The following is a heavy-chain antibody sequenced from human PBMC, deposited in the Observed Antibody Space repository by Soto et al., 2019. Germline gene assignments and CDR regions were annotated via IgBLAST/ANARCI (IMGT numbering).Heavy chain of an antibody. J-gene: IGHJ3*02. D-gene: IGHD2-15*01. V-gene: IGHV3-15*01. Sequence: GGSLRLSCAASGFTFSNAWMSWVRQAPGKGLEWVGRIKSKTDGGTTDYAAPVKGRFTISRDDSKNTLYLQMNSLKTEDTAVYYCTTDREGYCSGGSCYSGTAFDIWGQGTMVTVSS. CDR3: TTDREGYCSGGSCYSGTAFDI. CDR1: GFTFSNAW. CDR2: IKSKTDGGTT.